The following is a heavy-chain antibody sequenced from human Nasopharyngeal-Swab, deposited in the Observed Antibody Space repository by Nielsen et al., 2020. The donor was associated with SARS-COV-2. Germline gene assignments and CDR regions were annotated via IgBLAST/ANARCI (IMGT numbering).Heavy chain of an antibody. Sequence: SETLSLTCAVNGESFSGHFWTWIRQTPGKGLEWLGEIDHRGNTKYNPPLKGRVTISADTSKSHFSLKLSSVTAADTAVYYCARGLRVVVPTGMKDKSSGRPRFASYYSGIDVWGQGTTVTVSS. J-gene: IGHJ6*02. CDR2: IDHRGNT. V-gene: IGHV4-34*01. CDR3: ARGLRVVVPTGMKDKSSGRPRFASYYSGIDV. D-gene: IGHD3-22*01. CDR1: GESFSGHF.